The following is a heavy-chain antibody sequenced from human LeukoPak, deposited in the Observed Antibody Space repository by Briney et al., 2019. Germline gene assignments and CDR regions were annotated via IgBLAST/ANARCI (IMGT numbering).Heavy chain of an antibody. Sequence: SETLSLTCAVYGGSFSGYYWSWIRQPPGEGLEWIGELNHSGSTHYNPSLKSRVTISVDTSKNQFSLKLSSVTAADTAVYYCARTAIVVVPAAKYYMDVWGKGTTVTVSS. CDR1: GGSFSGYY. V-gene: IGHV4-34*01. J-gene: IGHJ6*03. CDR3: ARTAIVVVPAAKYYMDV. D-gene: IGHD2-2*01. CDR2: LNHSGST.